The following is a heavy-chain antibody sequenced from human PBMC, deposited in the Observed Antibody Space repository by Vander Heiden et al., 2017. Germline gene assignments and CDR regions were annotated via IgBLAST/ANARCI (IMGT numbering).Heavy chain of an antibody. Sequence: EVQLVESGGGLVQPGRSLRLSCPASGFTFDDYAMQWVLQAPGKGLEWVSGIRWNSGDIGYADSVKGRFTISRDNAKNSLYLQMNSLRAEDTALYYCAKGYSSGWSYFDYWGQGTLVTVSS. D-gene: IGHD6-19*01. V-gene: IGHV3-9*01. CDR1: GFTFDDYA. CDR3: AKGYSSGWSYFDY. J-gene: IGHJ4*02. CDR2: IRWNSGDI.